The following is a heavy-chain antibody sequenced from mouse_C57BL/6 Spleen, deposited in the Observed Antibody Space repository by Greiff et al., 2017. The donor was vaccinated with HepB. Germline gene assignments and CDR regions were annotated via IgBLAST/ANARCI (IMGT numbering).Heavy chain of an antibody. CDR1: GYTFTDYY. Sequence: VQLQQSGPELVKPGASVKISCKASGYTFTDYYMNWVKQSHGKSLEWIGDINPNNGGTSYNQKFKGKATLTVDKSSSTAYMELRSLTSEDSAVYYCARKRGTSWFAYWGQGTLVTVSA. D-gene: IGHD3-3*01. J-gene: IGHJ3*01. CDR2: INPNNGGT. V-gene: IGHV1-26*01. CDR3: ARKRGTSWFAY.